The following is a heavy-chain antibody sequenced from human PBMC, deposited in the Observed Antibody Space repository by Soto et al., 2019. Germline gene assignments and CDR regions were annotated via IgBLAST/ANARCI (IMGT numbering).Heavy chain of an antibody. CDR2: INHSGST. D-gene: IGHD2-15*01. J-gene: IGHJ5*02. CDR3: ARGDIVVVVAARSRWFDP. CDR1: GGSFSGYY. V-gene: IGHV4-34*01. Sequence: SETLSLTCAVYGGSFSGYYWSWIRQPPGKGLEWIGEINHSGSTNYNPSLKSRVTISVDTSKNQFSLKLSSVTAADTAVYYCARGDIVVVVAARSRWFDPWGQGTLVTVSS.